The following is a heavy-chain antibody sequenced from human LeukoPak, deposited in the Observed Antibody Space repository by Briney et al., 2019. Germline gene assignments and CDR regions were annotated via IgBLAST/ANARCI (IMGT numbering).Heavy chain of an antibody. D-gene: IGHD3-3*01. V-gene: IGHV3-7*01. J-gene: IGHJ3*02. CDR1: GFTFSNYW. Sequence: GGSLRLSCAPSGFTFSNYWMTWVRQAPGKGLEWVANIKHDGSEEYYVDSVKGRFTISRDNTKNSLSLQMNSLRAEDTAVYYCAKFWSGSYGRDALDIWGQGTMITVSS. CDR3: AKFWSGSYGRDALDI. CDR2: IKHDGSEE.